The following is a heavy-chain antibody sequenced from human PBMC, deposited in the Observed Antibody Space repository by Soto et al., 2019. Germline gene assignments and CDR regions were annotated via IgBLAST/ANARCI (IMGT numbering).Heavy chain of an antibody. Sequence: GGSLRLSCAASGFTFSSYSMNWVRQAPGKGLEWVSGLSGSGTSTYYADSVKGRFTISRDNSRDTLFLQMNSLTADDTAVYYCAKATTNGGWFNPFDSWGQGALVTVSS. CDR2: LSGSGTST. CDR3: AKATTNGGWFNPFDS. J-gene: IGHJ4*02. CDR1: GFTFSSYS. V-gene: IGHV3-23*01. D-gene: IGHD6-19*01.